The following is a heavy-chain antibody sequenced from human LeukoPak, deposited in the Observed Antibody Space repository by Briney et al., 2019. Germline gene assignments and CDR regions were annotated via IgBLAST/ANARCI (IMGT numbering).Heavy chain of an antibody. CDR1: GFTFTNYG. CDR3: ARDSWARAYDIDY. J-gene: IGHJ4*02. D-gene: IGHD5-12*01. CDR2: ISVDNGNT. Sequence: GASVKVSCKASGFTFTNYGISWVRQAPGRGLEWMAWISVDNGNTNYIQKLQSGLTLTTDTSTSTAYMELRNLRSDDTAVYYCARDSWARAYDIDYWGQGTLVTVSS. V-gene: IGHV1-18*01.